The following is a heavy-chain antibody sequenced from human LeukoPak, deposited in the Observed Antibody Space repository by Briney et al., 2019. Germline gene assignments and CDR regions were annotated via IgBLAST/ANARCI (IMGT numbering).Heavy chain of an antibody. CDR2: ISSSGSGGNT. D-gene: IGHD1-14*01. J-gene: IGHJ4*02. CDR1: GVTLSNYA. Sequence: GGSLRLSCVASGVTLSNYAMSWARQAPGKGLEWVSGISSSGSGGNTYYADSVKGRFTISRDNVKNSLYLQMNSLRAEDTAVYYCARLWEPDFDYWGQGVLVTVSS. CDR3: ARLWEPDFDY. V-gene: IGHV3-23*01.